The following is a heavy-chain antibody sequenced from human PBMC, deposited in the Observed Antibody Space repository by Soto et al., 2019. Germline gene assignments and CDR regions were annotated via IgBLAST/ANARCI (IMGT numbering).Heavy chain of an antibody. CDR2: IDPSDSRT. Sequence: PXESLKVSCESSGYIFPIYNISLVLQMPGKGLEWVGKIDPSDSRTMYRPSSRARITISVDKSINTAYLEWCRLKASDTAMYYCAKHVSDGDFDFWGAGTQVTVSS. CDR3: AKHVSDGDFDF. V-gene: IGHV5-10-1*01. CDR1: GYIFPIYN. J-gene: IGHJ4*02.